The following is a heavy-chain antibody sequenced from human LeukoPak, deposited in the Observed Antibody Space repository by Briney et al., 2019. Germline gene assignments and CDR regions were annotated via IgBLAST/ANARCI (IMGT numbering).Heavy chain of an antibody. V-gene: IGHV1-46*01. CDR1: GYTFTSYY. J-gene: IGHJ6*02. Sequence: ASVKVSCKASGYTFTSYYMHWVRQAPGQGLEWMGLINPSGGSTSYAQKFQGRVTMTRDTSTSTVYMELSSLRSEDAAVYYCARDATPPRTLLGHYYGMDVWGQGTTVTVSS. D-gene: IGHD1-26*01. CDR3: ARDATPPRTLLGHYYGMDV. CDR2: INPSGGST.